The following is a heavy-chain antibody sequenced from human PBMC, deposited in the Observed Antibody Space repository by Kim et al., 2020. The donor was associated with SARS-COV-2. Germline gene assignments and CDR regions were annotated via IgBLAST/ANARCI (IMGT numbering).Heavy chain of an antibody. D-gene: IGHD3-3*01. V-gene: IGHV3-21*01. Sequence: GGSLRLSCAASGFTFSSYSMNWVRQAPGKGLEWVSSISSSSSYIYYADSVKGRFTISRDNAKNSLYPQMNSLRAEDTAVYYCARDRSSGITIFGVPKSLYYSYGMDVWGQGTTVTVSS. J-gene: IGHJ6*02. CDR3: ARDRSSGITIFGVPKSLYYSYGMDV. CDR1: GFTFSSYS. CDR2: ISSSSSYI.